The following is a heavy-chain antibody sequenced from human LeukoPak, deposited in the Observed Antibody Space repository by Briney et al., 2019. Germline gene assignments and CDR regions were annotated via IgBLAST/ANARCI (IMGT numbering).Heavy chain of an antibody. V-gene: IGHV3-48*01. J-gene: IGHJ5*01. CDR2: ISGTGSSI. D-gene: IGHD3-22*01. CDR3: ARGQENHFDRSGYYSWFDS. Sequence: GGSLRLSCAASGFTFSSYAMSWVRQAPGKGLEWVSYISGTGSSIYYADSVKGRFTISRDIVKNSLYLQMSSLRAEDTAVYYCARGQENHFDRSGYYSWFDSWGQGTLVTVSS. CDR1: GFTFSSYA.